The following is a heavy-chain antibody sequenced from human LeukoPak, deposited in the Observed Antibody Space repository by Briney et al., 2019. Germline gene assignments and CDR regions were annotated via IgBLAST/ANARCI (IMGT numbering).Heavy chain of an antibody. CDR3: ASSSGGYCSSTSCYTAY. Sequence: GGSLRLSCVASGFTFSSYAMSWVRQAPGKGLEWVSAISGSGGSTYYADSVKGRFTISRDNSKNTLYLQMNSLRAEDTAVYYCASSSGGYCSSTSCYTAYWGQGTLVTVSS. D-gene: IGHD2-2*02. CDR1: GFTFSSYA. V-gene: IGHV3-23*01. CDR2: ISGSGGST. J-gene: IGHJ4*02.